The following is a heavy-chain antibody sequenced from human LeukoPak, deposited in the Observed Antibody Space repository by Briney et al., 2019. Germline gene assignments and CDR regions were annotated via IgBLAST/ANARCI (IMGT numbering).Heavy chain of an antibody. V-gene: IGHV1-8*01. J-gene: IGHJ6*02. Sequence: ASVKVSCKASGYTFTSYDINWVRQATGQGLEWMGWMNPNSGNTGYAQKFQGRVTMTRNTSISTAYMELSSLRSEDTAVYYCARSRSSTSCFWDYYYYYGMDVWGQGTTVTVSS. CDR1: GYTFTSYD. CDR2: MNPNSGNT. CDR3: ARSRSSTSCFWDYYYYYGMDV. D-gene: IGHD2-2*01.